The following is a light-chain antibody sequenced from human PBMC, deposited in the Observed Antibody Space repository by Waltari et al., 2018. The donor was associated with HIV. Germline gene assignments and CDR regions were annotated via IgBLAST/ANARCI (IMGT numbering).Light chain of an antibody. V-gene: IGLV1-40*01. J-gene: IGLJ3*02. CDR1: SSNIGAGYD. Sequence: QSALTQPPSVSGAPGQRVTISCTGSSSNIGAGYDVHWYQQVPGPAPKLLIYGNGNLPSGVPDRVSGSKSGTSASLAVTGLQAEDEADYYCQSYDSSLSGGVFGGGTKLTVL. CDR3: QSYDSSLSGGV. CDR2: GNG.